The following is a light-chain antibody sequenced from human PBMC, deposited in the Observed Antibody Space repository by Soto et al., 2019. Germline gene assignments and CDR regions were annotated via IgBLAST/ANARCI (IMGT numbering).Light chain of an antibody. Sequence: QSALTQPPSASGSPGQSVTISCTGASTDANDYNYVSWYQQYPGKAPKLIIYEVIRRPSGVPDRFSGSKTGNTASLTVSGIQAEDEANYYCSSYVGDNNVVFGGGTKLTVL. J-gene: IGLJ2*01. CDR1: STDANDYNY. V-gene: IGLV2-8*01. CDR2: EVI. CDR3: SSYVGDNNVV.